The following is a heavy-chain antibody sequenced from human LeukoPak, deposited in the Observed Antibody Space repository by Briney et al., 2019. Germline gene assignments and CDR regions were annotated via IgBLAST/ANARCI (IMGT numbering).Heavy chain of an antibody. CDR1: GGSVNSGGYS. Sequence: PSETLSLTCVVSGGSVNSGGYSWSWIRQPPGKGLEWIGNIYHSGITYYNPSLKSRVTISVATSKNQFSLKLSSVTAADTAVYYCARAVGYFDWLPLFDYWGQGTLVTVSS. V-gene: IGHV4-30-2*01. CDR2: IYHSGIT. CDR3: ARAVGYFDWLPLFDY. J-gene: IGHJ4*02. D-gene: IGHD3-9*01.